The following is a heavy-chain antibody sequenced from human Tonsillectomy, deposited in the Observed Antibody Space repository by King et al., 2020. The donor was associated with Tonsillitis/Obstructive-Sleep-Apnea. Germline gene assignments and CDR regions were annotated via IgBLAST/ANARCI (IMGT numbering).Heavy chain of an antibody. V-gene: IGHV5-10-1*03. CDR1: GYSFTTFW. Sequence: EMQLVQSGAEVKKPGESLRISCQGSGYSFTTFWISWVRQMPGKGLEWMGTIDPSDSYTNYSPSFQGHVTISADKSISTAYLQWSSLKASDTAMYYCARLGDTDMVGGYYYYAMDVWGQGTTVTVSS. CDR3: ARLGDTDMVGGYYYYAMDV. J-gene: IGHJ6*02. D-gene: IGHD5-18*01. CDR2: IDPSDSYT.